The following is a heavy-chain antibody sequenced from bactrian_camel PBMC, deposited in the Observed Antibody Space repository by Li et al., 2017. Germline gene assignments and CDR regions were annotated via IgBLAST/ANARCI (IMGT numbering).Heavy chain of an antibody. CDR1: GFTFSTYY. J-gene: IGHJ4*01. D-gene: IGHD2*01. V-gene: IGHV3S28*01. CDR3: VKDPCVGYGSHC. CDR2: IKSGDIGT. Sequence: QLVESGGGLVQPGGSLRLSSAASGFTFSTYYMSWVRQAPGKGLEWVSAIKSGDIGTYYADSVNGRFTISRDNAKNTLYLQLNGLETEDTAMYYCVKDPCVGYGSHCRGQGTQVTVS.